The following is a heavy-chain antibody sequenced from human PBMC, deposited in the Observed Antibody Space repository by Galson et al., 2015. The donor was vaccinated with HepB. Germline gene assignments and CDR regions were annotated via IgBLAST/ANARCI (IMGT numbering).Heavy chain of an antibody. J-gene: IGHJ3*02. CDR3: GRVGGQTYYDSWSGLAFDK. CDR2: IYHSGST. Sequence: TLSLTCAISGGSISRSNWWSWVRQPPGKGLEWIGQIYHSGSTNSNPSLKSRVTISVDKSKNQFSLKLSSVTAADTAVYYCGRVGGQTYYDSWSGLAFDKWGQGTMVTVSS. CDR1: GGSISRSNW. V-gene: IGHV4-4*02. D-gene: IGHD3-3*01.